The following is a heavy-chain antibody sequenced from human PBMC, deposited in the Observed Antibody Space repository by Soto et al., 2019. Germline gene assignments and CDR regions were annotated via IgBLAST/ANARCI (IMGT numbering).Heavy chain of an antibody. Sequence: EVQLVESGGGLVQPGGSLRLSCAASGFTFSIAWMSWVRQAPGKGLEWVAHIQPDGSDTYYGDSVKGRFTVYRDNPKNSLYLQLNSLRADDTAVYYCARSLYSGASDWGQGTLVTVSS. CDR2: IQPDGSDT. CDR3: ARSLYSGASD. J-gene: IGHJ4*02. D-gene: IGHD6-19*01. V-gene: IGHV3-7*01. CDR1: GFTFSIAW.